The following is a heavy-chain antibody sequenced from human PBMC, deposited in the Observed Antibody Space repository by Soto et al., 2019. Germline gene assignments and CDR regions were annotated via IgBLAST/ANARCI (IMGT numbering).Heavy chain of an antibody. J-gene: IGHJ5*02. V-gene: IGHV3-30*03. CDR3: AQNPDVGDYDWFDP. CDR1: GFTFSSYG. CDR2: ISYDGSNK. Sequence: GGSLRLSCAASGFTFSSYGMHWVRQAPGKGLEWVAVISYDGSNKYYADSVKGRFTISRDNSKNTLYLQMNSLRAEDTAVYYCAQNPDVGDYDWFDPWGQGTLVTVSS. D-gene: IGHD4-17*01.